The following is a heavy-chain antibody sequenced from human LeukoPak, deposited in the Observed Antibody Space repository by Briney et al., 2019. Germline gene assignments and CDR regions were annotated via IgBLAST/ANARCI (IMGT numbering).Heavy chain of an antibody. CDR2: ISGSNGNT. V-gene: IGHV1-18*01. D-gene: IGHD6-13*01. CDR1: GYTFTSYG. Sequence: ASVKVSCKASGYTFTSYGVSWVRQAPGQGLEWMGWISGSNGNTNNAQKVQGRVTMTTDTSTSTAYMELRSLGSDDTAVYYCARYPLSYSSNWHYYFDYWGQGTLLTVSS. J-gene: IGHJ4*02. CDR3: ARYPLSYSSNWHYYFDY.